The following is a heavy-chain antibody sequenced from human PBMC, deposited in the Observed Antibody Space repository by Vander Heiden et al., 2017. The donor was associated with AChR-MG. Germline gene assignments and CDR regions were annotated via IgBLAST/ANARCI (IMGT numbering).Heavy chain of an antibody. CDR2: INPDARRT. CDR3: ARDRLGGWIWEV. D-gene: IGHD6-19*01. V-gene: IGHV3-7*01. Sequence: EVQLVESGGGLVRPGGSLRLSCAGSGFALSMYWMHWVRQAPGKGLEWVASINPDARRTSYVDSVRGRFTVSRDNAKNSLYLQVSSLRVDDTAVVDCARDRLGGWIWEVWGQGTKGTVSS. CDR1: GFALSMYW. J-gene: IGHJ6*02.